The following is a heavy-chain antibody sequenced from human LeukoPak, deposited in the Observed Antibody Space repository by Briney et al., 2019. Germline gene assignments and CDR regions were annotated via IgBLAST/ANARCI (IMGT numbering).Heavy chain of an antibody. V-gene: IGHV3-23*01. CDR3: AKDSNVVITTEFDY. J-gene: IGHJ4*02. CDR1: GFTLSNIW. CDR2: ISGSGGST. D-gene: IGHD3-22*01. Sequence: GGSLRLSCTASGFTLSNIWMSWVRQAPGKGLEWVSAISGSGGSTYYADSVKGRFTISRDNSKNTLYLQMNSLRAEDTAVYYCAKDSNVVITTEFDYWGQGTLVTVSS.